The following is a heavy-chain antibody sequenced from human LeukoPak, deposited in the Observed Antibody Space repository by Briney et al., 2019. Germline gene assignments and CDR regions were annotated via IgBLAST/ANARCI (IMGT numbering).Heavy chain of an antibody. CDR3: ARDREYCSGGSCYVSFDY. D-gene: IGHD2-15*01. CDR2: ISSSPTYI. J-gene: IGHJ4*02. Sequence: GGSLRLSCAASGFTFTSYTITWVRQTPGKGLEWVSSISSSPTYIYYADSVKGRFTISRDSAKNSVYLQMNSLRAEDTAVYYCARDREYCSGGSCYVSFDYWGQGTLVTVSS. CDR1: GFTFTSYT. V-gene: IGHV3-21*01.